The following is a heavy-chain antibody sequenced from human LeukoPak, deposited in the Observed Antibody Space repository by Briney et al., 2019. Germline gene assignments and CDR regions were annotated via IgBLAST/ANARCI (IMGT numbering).Heavy chain of an antibody. Sequence: WASVKVSCKASGYTFTSYAMHWVRQAPGQRLEWMGWINAGNGNTKYSQKFQGRVTITRDTSASTAYMELSSLRSEDTAVYYCACSVTTQFQGDYWGQGTLVTASS. CDR3: ACSVTTQFQGDY. D-gene: IGHD4-17*01. V-gene: IGHV1-3*01. CDR1: GYTFTSYA. J-gene: IGHJ4*02. CDR2: INAGNGNT.